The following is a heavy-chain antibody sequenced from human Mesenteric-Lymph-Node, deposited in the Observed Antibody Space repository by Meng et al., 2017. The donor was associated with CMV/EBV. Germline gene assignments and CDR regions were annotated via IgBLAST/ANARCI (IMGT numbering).Heavy chain of an antibody. Sequence: GLPFSNVWMSWVRQAPGKGREWVGRIKSKTDGGTTDYAAPVKGRFTISRDDSTNTLYLQMNSLKTEDTALYYCTTHDHGARYWYFDLWGRGTLVTVSS. D-gene: IGHD4-17*01. CDR2: IKSKTDGGTT. J-gene: IGHJ2*01. V-gene: IGHV3-15*01. CDR1: GLPFSNVW. CDR3: TTHDHGARYWYFDL.